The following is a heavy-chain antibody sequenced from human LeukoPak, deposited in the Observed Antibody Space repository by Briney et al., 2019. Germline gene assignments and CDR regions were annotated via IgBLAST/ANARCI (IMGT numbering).Heavy chain of an antibody. Sequence: GGSLRLSCAASGFTFSRSSMNWVRQAPGKGLEWVSYISSRSSTIYYADSVKGRFTISRDNAKNSLYLQMNSLRDEDTALYYCARDWDGLGAAIDYWGQGTLVTVSS. CDR3: ARDWDGLGAAIDY. D-gene: IGHD1-26*01. V-gene: IGHV3-48*02. J-gene: IGHJ4*02. CDR2: ISSRSSTI. CDR1: GFTFSRSS.